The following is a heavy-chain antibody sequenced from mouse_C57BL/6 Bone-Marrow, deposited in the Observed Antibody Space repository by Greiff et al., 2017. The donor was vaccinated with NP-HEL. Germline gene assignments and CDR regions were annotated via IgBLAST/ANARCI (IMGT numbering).Heavy chain of an antibody. Sequence: QVQLKQSGAELARPGASVKLSCKASGYTFTSYGISWVKQRTGQGLEWIGEIYPRSGNTYYIEKFKGKATLTADKSSSTAYMELRSLTSEASAVYFCARWPYYYAMDYWGQGTSVTVSS. CDR1: GYTFTSYG. V-gene: IGHV1-81*01. CDR3: ARWPYYYAMDY. J-gene: IGHJ4*01. CDR2: IYPRSGNT.